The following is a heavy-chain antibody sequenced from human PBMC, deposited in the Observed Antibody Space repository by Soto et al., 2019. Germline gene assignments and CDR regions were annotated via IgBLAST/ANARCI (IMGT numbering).Heavy chain of an antibody. V-gene: IGHV1-69*02. Sequence: SVKVFCKASGGTFSSYTISWVRQAPGQGLELMGRIIPILGIANYAQKFQGRVTITADKSTSTAYMELSSLRSEDTAVYYCARARDIARAFDIWGQGTMVTVSS. D-gene: IGHD5-12*01. CDR2: IIPILGIA. CDR3: ARARDIARAFDI. CDR1: GGTFSSYT. J-gene: IGHJ3*02.